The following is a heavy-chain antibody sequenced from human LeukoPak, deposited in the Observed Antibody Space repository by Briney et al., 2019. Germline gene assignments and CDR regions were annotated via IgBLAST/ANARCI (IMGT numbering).Heavy chain of an antibody. D-gene: IGHD1-1*01. CDR3: ARAINWPYYFDY. CDR2: IYSAGST. Sequence: PGGSLRLSCAASGFTVSSNYMSWVRQAPGKGLEWVSVIYSAGSTYYADSVKGRFTISRDNSKNTLYLQMNSLRVEDTAVYYCARAINWPYYFDYWGQGTLVTVSS. V-gene: IGHV3-53*01. J-gene: IGHJ4*02. CDR1: GFTVSSNY.